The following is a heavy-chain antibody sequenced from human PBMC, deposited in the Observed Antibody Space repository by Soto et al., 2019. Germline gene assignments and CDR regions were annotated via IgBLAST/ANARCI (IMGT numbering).Heavy chain of an antibody. V-gene: IGHV4-34*01. J-gene: IGHJ4*02. D-gene: IGHD6-13*01. CDR3: ARVLGIAAFDY. CDR1: GGSFSGYY. CDR2: INHSGST. Sequence: PSETLSLTCAVYGGSFSGYYWSWIRQPPGKGLEWIGEINHSGSTNYNPSLKSRVTISVDTSKNQFSLKLSSVTAADTAVYYCARVLGIAAFDYWGQGTLVTVSS.